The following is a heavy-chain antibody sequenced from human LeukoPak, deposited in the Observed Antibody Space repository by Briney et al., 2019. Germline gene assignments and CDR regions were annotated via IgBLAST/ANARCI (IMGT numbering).Heavy chain of an antibody. CDR2: ISGSGGST. V-gene: IGHV3-23*01. J-gene: IGHJ4*02. D-gene: IGHD6-13*01. Sequence: GGSLRLSCAASGFTFSSYGMSWVRQAPGKGLEWVSAISGSGGSTYYADSVKGRFTISRDNSKNTLYLQMNSLRAEDTALYYCAKEGSSWDILDYWGQGTLVTVSS. CDR1: GFTFSSYG. CDR3: AKEGSSWDILDY.